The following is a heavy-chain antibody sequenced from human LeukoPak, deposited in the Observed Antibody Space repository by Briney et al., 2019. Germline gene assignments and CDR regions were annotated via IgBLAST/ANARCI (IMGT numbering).Heavy chain of an antibody. CDR1: GFTFSSYA. Sequence: PGGSLRLSCAASGFTFSSYAMHWVRQAPGKGLEWVAVISYDGSNKYYADSVKGRFTISRDNSKNTLYLQVNSLRAEDTAVYYCARGRDYYGSYYFDYWGQGTLVTVSS. D-gene: IGHD3-10*01. J-gene: IGHJ4*02. CDR2: ISYDGSNK. CDR3: ARGRDYYGSYYFDY. V-gene: IGHV3-30*04.